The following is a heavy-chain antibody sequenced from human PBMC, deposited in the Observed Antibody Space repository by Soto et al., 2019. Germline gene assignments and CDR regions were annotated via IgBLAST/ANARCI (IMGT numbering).Heavy chain of an antibody. CDR3: ARASPQLWLDY. CDR1: GGSISSNNW. CDR2: IYHSGGT. J-gene: IGHJ4*02. Sequence: SETLSLTCTVSGGSISSNNWWTWVRQPPGKGLEWIGEIYHSGGTNYNPSLKSRVTILLDKSKNQFSLKLSSVTAADTAIYYCARASPQLWLDYWGQGTLVTVPS. V-gene: IGHV4-4*02. D-gene: IGHD3-16*01.